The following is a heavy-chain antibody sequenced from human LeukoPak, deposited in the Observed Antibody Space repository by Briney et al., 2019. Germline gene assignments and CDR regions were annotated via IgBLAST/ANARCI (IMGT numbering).Heavy chain of an antibody. CDR2: INPNSGGT. CDR1: GYTFTGYY. Sequence: VASVKVSCKASGYTFTGYYMHWVRQARGQGLEWMGWINPNSGGTNYAQKFQGRVTMTRDTSISTAYMELSRLRSDDTAVYYCARDSNSGSNYASYYYMDVWGKGTTVTVSS. J-gene: IGHJ6*03. D-gene: IGHD1-26*01. CDR3: ARDSNSGSNYASYYYMDV. V-gene: IGHV1-2*02.